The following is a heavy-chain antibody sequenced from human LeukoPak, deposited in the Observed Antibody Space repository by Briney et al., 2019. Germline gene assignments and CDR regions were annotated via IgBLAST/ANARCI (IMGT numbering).Heavy chain of an antibody. J-gene: IGHJ4*02. CDR1: GFTFSTYA. CDR2: ISGSGGST. D-gene: IGHD3-22*01. V-gene: IGHV3-23*01. CDR3: AKDPTHFRVWDDYDNTRLNY. Sequence: PGGSLRLSCAVSGFTFSTYAMTWVRQAPGKWLEWVSAISGSGGSTYYADSVKGRFTISRDNSKNTVYLQMNSLRAEDTAVYYCAKDPTHFRVWDDYDNTRLNYWGQGTLVTVSS.